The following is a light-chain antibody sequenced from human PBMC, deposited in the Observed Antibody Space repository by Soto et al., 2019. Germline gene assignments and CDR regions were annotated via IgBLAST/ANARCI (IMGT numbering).Light chain of an antibody. CDR2: EVS. CDR1: SSDVGGYDC. V-gene: IGLV2-8*01. Sequence: QSALTQPPSASGSPGQSVTISCTGTSSDVGGYDCVSWFQQHPGKAPKLMIYEVSKRPSGVPDRFSGSKSGNTASLTVSGLKAEDEADYYCSSYAGSTNVFGTGTKVTVL. J-gene: IGLJ1*01. CDR3: SSYAGSTNV.